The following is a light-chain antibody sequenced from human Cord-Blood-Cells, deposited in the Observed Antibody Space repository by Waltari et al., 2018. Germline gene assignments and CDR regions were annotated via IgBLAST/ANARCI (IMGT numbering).Light chain of an antibody. J-gene: IGLJ1*01. Sequence: SALTQPASVSGSPGQSISISCTGTSSAVGGYNYFSWYQQHPGKAPKLMIYDVSNRPSGVSNRFSGSKSGNTASLTISGLQAEDEADYYCSSYTSSSNYVFGTGTKVTVL. CDR1: SSAVGGYNY. CDR3: SSYTSSSNYV. V-gene: IGLV2-14*01. CDR2: DVS.